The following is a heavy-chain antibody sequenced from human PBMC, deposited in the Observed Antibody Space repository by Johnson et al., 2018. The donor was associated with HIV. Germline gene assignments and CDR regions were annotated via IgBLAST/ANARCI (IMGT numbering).Heavy chain of an antibody. D-gene: IGHD4-11*01. CDR1: GFTFSSYA. CDR3: RRDINYSNYVTDAFDI. V-gene: IGHV3-30-3*01. J-gene: IGHJ3*02. Sequence: QVQLVESGGGVVQPGRSLRLSCSASGFTFSSYAMHWVRQAPGKGLEWVAVISYDGSNKYYADSVKGRFTISRDSSKNMLYLQMNSLRTEDTAVYYCRRDINYSNYVTDAFDIWGQGTVVTVSS. CDR2: ISYDGSNK.